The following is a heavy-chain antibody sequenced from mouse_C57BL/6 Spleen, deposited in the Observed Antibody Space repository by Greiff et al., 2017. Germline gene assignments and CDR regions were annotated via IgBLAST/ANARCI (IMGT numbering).Heavy chain of an antibody. J-gene: IGHJ4*01. CDR1: GFTFSDFY. CDR2: SRNKANDYTT. CDR3: ARRDYDYAMDY. V-gene: IGHV7-1*01. Sequence: EVKLMESGGGLVQSGRSLRLSCATSGFTFSDFYMEWVRQAPGKGLEWIAASRNKANDYTTEYRASVKGRFIVSQDTSRSILYHQMNALIAEDTAIYYCARRDYDYAMDYWGQGTSVTVSS. D-gene: IGHD2-4*01.